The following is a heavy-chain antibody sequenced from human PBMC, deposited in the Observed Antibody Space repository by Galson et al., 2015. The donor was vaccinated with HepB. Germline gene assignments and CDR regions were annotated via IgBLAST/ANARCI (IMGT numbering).Heavy chain of an antibody. J-gene: IGHJ6*03. D-gene: IGHD1-26*01. CDR3: ARGPTTRTYYYYYMDV. CDR2: IIPIFGTA. V-gene: IGHV1-69*13. CDR1: GGTFSSYA. Sequence: SVKVSCKASGGTFSSYAISWVRQAPGQGLEWMGGIIPIFGTANYAQKFQGRVTITADESTSTAYMELSSLRSEDTAVYYCARGPTTRTYYYYYMDVWGKGTTVTVSS.